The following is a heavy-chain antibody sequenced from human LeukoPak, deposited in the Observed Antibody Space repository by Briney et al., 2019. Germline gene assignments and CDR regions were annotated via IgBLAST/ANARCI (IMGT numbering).Heavy chain of an antibody. J-gene: IGHJ4*02. CDR2: IYYIGGT. CDR1: GGSISSYY. V-gene: IGHV4-59*01. Sequence: PSETLSLTCTVSGGSISSYYWSWIRQPPGKGLEWIGYIYYIGGTNYNPSLKSRVTISVDTSKNQFSLKLSSVTAADTAVYYCARVTGYMIEDYFDYWGQGTLVTVSS. D-gene: IGHD3-22*01. CDR3: ARVTGYMIEDYFDY.